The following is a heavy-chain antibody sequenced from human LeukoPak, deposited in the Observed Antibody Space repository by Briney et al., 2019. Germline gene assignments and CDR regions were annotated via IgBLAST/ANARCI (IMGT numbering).Heavy chain of an antibody. CDR1: GGTFSSYA. CDR2: ISTYNGNT. Sequence: ASVKVSCKASGGTFSSYAISWVRQAPGQGLEWMGWISTYNGNTIYAQKLQGRVTMTTDTSTNTAYMELRSLRSDDTAVYYCARWTTCGGDCHILDYWGQGILVTVSS. D-gene: IGHD2-21*02. CDR3: ARWTTCGGDCHILDY. V-gene: IGHV1-18*01. J-gene: IGHJ4*02.